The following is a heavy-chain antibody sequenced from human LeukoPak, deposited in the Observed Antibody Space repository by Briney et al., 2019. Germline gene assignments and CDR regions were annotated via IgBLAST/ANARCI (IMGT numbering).Heavy chain of an antibody. CDR1: GFTFSSYA. CDR2: ISGGGGST. CDR3: AKSTARYQLLSS. J-gene: IGHJ5*02. D-gene: IGHD2-2*01. V-gene: IGHV3-23*01. Sequence: PGGSLRLSCAASGFTFSSYAMSWVRQAPGKGLEWVSAISGGGGSTYYADSVKGRFTISRDNSKNTLYLRMNSLRAEDTAVYYCAKSTARYQLLSSWGQGTLVTVSS.